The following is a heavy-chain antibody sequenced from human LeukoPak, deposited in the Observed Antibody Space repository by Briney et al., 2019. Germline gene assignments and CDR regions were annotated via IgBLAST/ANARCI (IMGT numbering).Heavy chain of an antibody. V-gene: IGHV3-66*01. D-gene: IGHD2-15*01. CDR2: IYSGGST. Sequence: PGGSLRLSCAASEFSVGSNYMTWVRQAPGKGLEWVSLIYSGGSTYYADSVKGRFTISRDNSKNTLYLQMNSLRAEDTAVYYCARTTEGYCRGRSCYSYYSYMDVWGKGTTVTVSS. CDR3: ARTTEGYCRGRSCYSYYSYMDV. J-gene: IGHJ6*03. CDR1: EFSVGSNY.